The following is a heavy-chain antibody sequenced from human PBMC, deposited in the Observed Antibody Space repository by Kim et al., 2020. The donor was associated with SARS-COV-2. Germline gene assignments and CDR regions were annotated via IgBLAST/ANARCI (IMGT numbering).Heavy chain of an antibody. V-gene: IGHV3-11*01. CDR1: GFRFSDYY. Sequence: GGSLRLSCAASGFRFSDYYMSWIRQAPGKGLEWLSYVTGGGSIIDYADPVKGRFTISRDNAKNSLYLQMNSLRVEDTAIYYCARFGGYGGFGYLYWGQGTLDTVSS. CDR3: ARFGGYGGFGYLY. J-gene: IGHJ4*02. CDR2: VTGGGSII. D-gene: IGHD5-12*01.